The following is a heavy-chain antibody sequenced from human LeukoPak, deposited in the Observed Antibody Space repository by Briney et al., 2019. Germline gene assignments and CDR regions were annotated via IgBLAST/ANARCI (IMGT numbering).Heavy chain of an antibody. CDR2: IYYSGST. CDR1: VGSISSYY. J-gene: IGHJ4*02. V-gene: IGHV4-59*01. Sequence: SETLSLTCTVSVGSISSYYWSWIRQPPGKGLEWIGHIYYSGSTNYNPSLKSRVTISVDTPKSQFSLNLSSVTAADTAVYYCARNYDSSGYTAFGYWGRGTLVTVSS. CDR3: ARNYDSSGYTAFGY. D-gene: IGHD3-22*01.